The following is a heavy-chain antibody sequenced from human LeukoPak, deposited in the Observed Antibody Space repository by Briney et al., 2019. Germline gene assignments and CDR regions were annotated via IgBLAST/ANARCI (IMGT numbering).Heavy chain of an antibody. CDR3: TIIGGATGFDY. J-gene: IGHJ4*02. Sequence: SETLSLTCTVSGGSISSYYWSWIWQPPGKGLEWIGYIYYSGSTNYNLSLKSRVTISVETSKNQFSLKLSSVTAADTAVYYCTIIGGATGFDYWGQGTLVTVSS. D-gene: IGHD6-25*01. CDR2: IYYSGST. CDR1: GGSISSYY. V-gene: IGHV4-59*08.